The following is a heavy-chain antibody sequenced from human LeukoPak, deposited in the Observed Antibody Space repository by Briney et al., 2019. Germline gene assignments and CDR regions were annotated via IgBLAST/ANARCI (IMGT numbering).Heavy chain of an antibody. V-gene: IGHV1-69*13. D-gene: IGHD2-2*01. J-gene: IGHJ6*02. CDR2: ITPIFGTA. CDR1: GGTFSSYA. CDR3: ARDLVGVPDYYGMDV. Sequence: ASVKVSCKASGGTFSSYAISWVRQAPGQGLEWMGGITPIFGTANYAQKFQGRVTITADESTSTAYMELSSLRSEDTAVYYCARDLVGVPDYYGMDVWGQGTTVTVSS.